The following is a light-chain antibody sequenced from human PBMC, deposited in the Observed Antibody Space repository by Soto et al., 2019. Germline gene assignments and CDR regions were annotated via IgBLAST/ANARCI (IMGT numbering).Light chain of an antibody. V-gene: IGKV3-11*01. J-gene: IGKJ4*01. CDR3: QQRSNRPPEEFT. CDR2: DIS. CDR1: QRVTSY. Sequence: EIVLTQSPATLSLSLGDRATFSCRASQRVTSYLAWYQQKPGQAPRLLIFDISNRAPGIPARFSGSVSGADFTLTISSLEPEDFAVYYCQQRSNRPPEEFTFGGGTKVEIK.